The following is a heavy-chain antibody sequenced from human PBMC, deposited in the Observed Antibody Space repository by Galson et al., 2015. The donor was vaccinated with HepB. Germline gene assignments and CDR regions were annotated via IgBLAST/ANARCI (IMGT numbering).Heavy chain of an antibody. CDR2: IWYDGSNK. CDR1: GFTFSSYG. J-gene: IGHJ4*02. Sequence: SLRLSCAASGFTFSSYGMHWVRQAPGKGLEWVAVIWYDGSNKYYADSVKGRFTISRDNSKNALYLQMNSLRAEDTAVYYCARDQISHRRARHYYFDYWGQGTLVTVSS. CDR3: ARDQISHRRARHYYFDY. V-gene: IGHV3-33*01. D-gene: IGHD3-3*02.